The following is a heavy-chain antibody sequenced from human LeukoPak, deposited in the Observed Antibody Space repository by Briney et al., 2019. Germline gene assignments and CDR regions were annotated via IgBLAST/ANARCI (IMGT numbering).Heavy chain of an antibody. J-gene: IGHJ4*02. Sequence: GASVKVSCKASGGTFSSYAISWVRQAPGQGLEWMGRIIPILGIANYAQKFQGRVTITADKSTSTAYMELSSLRSEDTAVYYCARERSYYDSRALGYWGQGTLVTVSS. CDR2: IIPILGIA. D-gene: IGHD3-22*01. V-gene: IGHV1-69*04. CDR1: GGTFSSYA. CDR3: ARERSYYDSRALGY.